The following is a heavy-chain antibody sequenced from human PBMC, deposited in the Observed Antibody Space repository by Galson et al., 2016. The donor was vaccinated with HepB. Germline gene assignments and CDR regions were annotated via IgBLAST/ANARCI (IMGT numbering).Heavy chain of an antibody. Sequence: SVKVSCKASGYTFTNFGITWLRQAPGQGLEWMGWIGAARGDTNYAQKFQGRLTMTRDTSTTTAYMELDYLRSDDTAVYFCASAHIFYCGSDVCHGYDACEVWGQGTTVIVSS. CDR3: ASAHIFYCGSDVCHGYDACEV. D-gene: IGHD2-21*01. J-gene: IGHJ3*01. CDR2: IGAARGDT. CDR1: GYTFTNFG. V-gene: IGHV1-18*04.